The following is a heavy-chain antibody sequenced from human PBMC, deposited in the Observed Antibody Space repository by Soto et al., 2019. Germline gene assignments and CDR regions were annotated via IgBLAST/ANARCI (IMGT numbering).Heavy chain of an antibody. CDR1: GFTFGDYA. CDR3: ANVPIWCSSTSCYTEGFDY. Sequence: EVQLLDSGGGLVQPGGSLRLSCTASGFTFGDYAMSWVRQPPGKGLEWVSVISAGGSTYYADSVKGRFTVSRANSKNILYLQMNSLRAEDTAVYYCANVPIWCSSTSCYTEGFDYWGQGTLVTVSS. V-gene: IGHV3-23*01. D-gene: IGHD2-2*02. CDR2: ISAGGST. J-gene: IGHJ4*02.